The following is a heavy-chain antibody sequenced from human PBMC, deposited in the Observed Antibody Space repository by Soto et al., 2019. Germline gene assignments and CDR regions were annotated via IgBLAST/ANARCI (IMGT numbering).Heavy chain of an antibody. V-gene: IGHV4-59*08. Sequence: ASETLSLTCTVSGGSISSYYWSWIRQPPGKGLEWIGYIYYSGSTNYNPSLKSRVTISVDTSKNQFSLKLSSVTAADTAVYYCASLYSGYDSYFDYWGQGTLVTVSS. CDR2: IYYSGST. J-gene: IGHJ4*02. CDR3: ASLYSGYDSYFDY. CDR1: GGSISSYY. D-gene: IGHD5-12*01.